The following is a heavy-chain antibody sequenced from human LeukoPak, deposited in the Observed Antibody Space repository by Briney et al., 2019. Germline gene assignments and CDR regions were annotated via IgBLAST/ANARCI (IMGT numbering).Heavy chain of an antibody. D-gene: IGHD3-10*01. CDR2: IYYSGST. Sequence: PSETLSLTCTVSGGSISSSSYYWGWIRQPPGKGLEWIGYIYYSGSTNYNPSLKGRVTISVDTSKNQFSLKLSSVTAADTAVYYCARGRRRRYYGSGSYYNESPNFDYWGQGTLVTVSS. CDR3: ARGRRRRYYGSGSYYNESPNFDY. CDR1: GGSISSSSYY. V-gene: IGHV4-61*05. J-gene: IGHJ4*02.